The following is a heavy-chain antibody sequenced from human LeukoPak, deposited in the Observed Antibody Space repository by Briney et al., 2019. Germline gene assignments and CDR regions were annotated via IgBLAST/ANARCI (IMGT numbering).Heavy chain of an antibody. V-gene: IGHV4-34*01. CDR2: INHSGST. J-gene: IGHJ4*02. CDR3: ARLAYCSSSSCRRGYYFDY. D-gene: IGHD2-2*01. CDR1: GGSFSGYY. Sequence: SETLSLTCAVYGGSFSGYYWSWIRQPPGKGLEWIGEINHSGSTNYNPSLKSRVTISVDTSKNQFSLKLSSVTAADTAVYYCARLAYCSSSSCRRGYYFDYWGQGTLVTVSS.